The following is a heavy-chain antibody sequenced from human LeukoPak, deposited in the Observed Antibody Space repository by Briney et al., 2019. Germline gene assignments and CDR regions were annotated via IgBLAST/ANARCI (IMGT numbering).Heavy chain of an antibody. Sequence: PGGSLRLSCAASGFTFSSYGMHWVRQAPGKGLGWVAVISYDGSNKYYADSVKGRFTISRDNSKNTLYLQMNSLRAEDTAVYYCARTKKGDILTEFDAFDIWGQGTMVTVSS. CDR3: ARTKKGDILTEFDAFDI. CDR2: ISYDGSNK. V-gene: IGHV3-30*03. J-gene: IGHJ3*02. D-gene: IGHD3-9*01. CDR1: GFTFSSYG.